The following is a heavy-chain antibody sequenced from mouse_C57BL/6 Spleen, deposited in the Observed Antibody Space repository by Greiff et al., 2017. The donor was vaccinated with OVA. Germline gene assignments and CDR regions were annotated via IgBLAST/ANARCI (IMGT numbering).Heavy chain of an antibody. CDR2: IHPSDSDT. D-gene: IGHD1-1*01. Sequence: QVQLQQPGAELVKPGASVKVSCKASGYTFTSSWMHWVKQRPGQGLEWIGRIHPSDSDTNYNQKFKGKATLTVDKSSSTAYMPLSSLTSEDSAVYYCAIGATVDYFDYWGQGTTLTVSS. CDR3: AIGATVDYFDY. V-gene: IGHV1-74*01. CDR1: GYTFTSSW. J-gene: IGHJ2*01.